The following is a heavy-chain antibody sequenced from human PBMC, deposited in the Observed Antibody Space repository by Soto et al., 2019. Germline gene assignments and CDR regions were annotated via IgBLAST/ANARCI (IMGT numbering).Heavy chain of an antibody. CDR3: ARDPGYFTNCVCPSFDF. CDR1: GGSISSGDYF. Sequence: SETLSLTCSVSGGSISSGDYFWTWIRQSPGKGLEWIGHMYHGGRTNYSPSLKSRVTMSLDSSRNQFSLNLSSVTAADTAVYFCARDPGYFTNCVCPSFDFWGQGLLVTVSS. V-gene: IGHV4-61*08. J-gene: IGHJ4*02. D-gene: IGHD2-8*01. CDR2: MYHGGRT.